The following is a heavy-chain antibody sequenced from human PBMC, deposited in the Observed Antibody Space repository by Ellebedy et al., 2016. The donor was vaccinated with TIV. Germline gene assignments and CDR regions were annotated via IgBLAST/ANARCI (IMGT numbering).Heavy chain of an antibody. CDR2: ISSGGIT. Sequence: GESLKISCVVSGFTFSSYAIHWVRQAPGKGLEWVSGISSGGITYYADSVRGRFTISRDNSKNTLYLQMNSLRAEDTATYYCVKGSGTMDVWGQGTTVTVSS. J-gene: IGHJ6*02. CDR3: VKGSGTMDV. D-gene: IGHD1-1*01. CDR1: GFTFSSYA. V-gene: IGHV3-23*01.